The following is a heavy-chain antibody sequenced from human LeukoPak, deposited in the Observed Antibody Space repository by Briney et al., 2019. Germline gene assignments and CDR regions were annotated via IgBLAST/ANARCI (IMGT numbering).Heavy chain of an antibody. CDR1: GFSFSTYS. V-gene: IGHV3-21*01. J-gene: IGHJ4*02. Sequence: PGGSLRLSCATSGFSFSTYSMNWVRQAPGKGLEWVSSISSTSSYIYYADSVKGRFTISRDNAQKSPYLQMNSLRAEDTAVYYCARVGYSSGWYFDYWGQGTLVTVSS. CDR3: ARVGYSSGWYFDY. D-gene: IGHD6-19*01. CDR2: ISSTSSYI.